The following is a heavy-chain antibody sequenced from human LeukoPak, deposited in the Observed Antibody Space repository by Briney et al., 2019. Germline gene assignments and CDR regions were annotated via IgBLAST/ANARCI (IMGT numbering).Heavy chain of an antibody. V-gene: IGHV3-21*01. CDR1: GFTFSSYS. CDR3: ARGGDRSGYSGDY. J-gene: IGHJ4*02. CDR2: ISSSSSYI. D-gene: IGHD6-19*01. Sequence: PGGSLRLSCAASGFTFSSYSMNWVRQAPGKGLEWVSSISSSSSYIYYADSVKGRSTISRDNAKNSLYLQMNSLRAEDTAVYYCARGGDRSGYSGDYWGQGTLVTVSS.